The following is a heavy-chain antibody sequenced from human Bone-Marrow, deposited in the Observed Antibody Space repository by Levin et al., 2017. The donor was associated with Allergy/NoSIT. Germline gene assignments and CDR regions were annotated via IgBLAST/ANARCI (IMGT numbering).Heavy chain of an antibody. V-gene: IGHV2-5*02. Sequence: SGPTLVKPTQTLTLTCTFSGFSLSTSKVGVGWIRQPPGEALEWLAFIYWDDDKRYSPSLKSRLTITKDTSKNQVVLTMTNMDPVDTATYYCVRRRAMPGWYTNILFDSWGQGTLVTVSS. CDR2: IYWDDDK. D-gene: IGHD6-19*01. CDR1: GFSLSTSKVG. J-gene: IGHJ4*02. CDR3: VRRRAMPGWYTNILFDS.